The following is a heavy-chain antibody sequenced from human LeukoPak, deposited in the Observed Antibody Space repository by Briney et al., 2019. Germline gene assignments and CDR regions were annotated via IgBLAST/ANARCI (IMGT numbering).Heavy chain of an antibody. Sequence: GGSLRLSCAASGFSVGSNYMTWVRQAPGKGLEWVSVIYSGGSTYYADSVKGRFTISRHNSKNTLYLQMNSLRAEDTAVYYCARGPGGLYYYYGMDVWGQGTTVTVSS. CDR2: IYSGGST. CDR3: ARGPGGLYYYYGMDV. J-gene: IGHJ6*02. V-gene: IGHV3-53*04. CDR1: GFSVGSNY. D-gene: IGHD1-14*01.